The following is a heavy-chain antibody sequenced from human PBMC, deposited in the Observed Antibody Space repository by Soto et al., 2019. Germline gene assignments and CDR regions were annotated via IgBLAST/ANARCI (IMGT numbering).Heavy chain of an antibody. CDR2: ISGSGGST. J-gene: IGHJ4*02. CDR3: AKQHSSGWFHFDY. Sequence: EVQLLESGGGLGQPGGSLRLSCAASGFTFSSYAMSWVRQAPGKGLEWVSAISGSGGSTYYADSVKGRFTISRDNSKNTLYLQMNSLRAEDTAVYYCAKQHSSGWFHFDYWGQGTLVTVSS. D-gene: IGHD6-19*01. V-gene: IGHV3-23*01. CDR1: GFTFSSYA.